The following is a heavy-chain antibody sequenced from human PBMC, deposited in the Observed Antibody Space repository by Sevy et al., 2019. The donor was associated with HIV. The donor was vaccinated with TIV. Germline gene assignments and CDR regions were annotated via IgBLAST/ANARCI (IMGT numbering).Heavy chain of an antibody. CDR2: MWFDESNT. D-gene: IGHD4-17*01. CDR3: ARDLEFYDYGDYGPAFMPDY. CDR1: GFTFSTYG. J-gene: IGHJ4*02. V-gene: IGHV3-33*01. Sequence: GGSLRLSCAASGFTFSTYGMHWVRQAPGKGLEWVAVMWFDESNTYYADSVKGQFTISRDIAKNTLHLQMNSLRAEDTAVYYCARDLEFYDYGDYGPAFMPDYWGQGTLVTVSS.